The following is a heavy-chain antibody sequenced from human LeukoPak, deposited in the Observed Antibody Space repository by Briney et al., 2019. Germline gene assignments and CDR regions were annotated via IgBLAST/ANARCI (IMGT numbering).Heavy chain of an antibody. D-gene: IGHD5-12*01. CDR2: ISDSGGST. CDR1: GFTFSSYA. J-gene: IGHJ3*02. CDR3: AKDLASGATRLAAMGTHAFDI. Sequence: PGGSLRLSCAASGFTFSSYAMSWVRQAPGKGLEWVSAISDSGGSTYYADSVKGRFTISRDNSKNTLYLQMNSLRAEDTAVYYCAKDLASGATRLAAMGTHAFDIWGQGTMVTVSS. V-gene: IGHV3-23*01.